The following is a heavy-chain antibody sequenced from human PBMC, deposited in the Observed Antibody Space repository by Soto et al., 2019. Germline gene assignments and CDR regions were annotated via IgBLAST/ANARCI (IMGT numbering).Heavy chain of an antibody. Sequence: ASVKVSCKASGYTFTSYGISWVRQAPGQGLEWMGWISAYNGNTNYAQKLQGRVTMTTDTSTSTAYMELRSLRSDDTAVYYCARDRFEEWLVFWFDPWGQGTQVTVSS. CDR3: ARDRFEEWLVFWFDP. J-gene: IGHJ5*02. CDR2: ISAYNGNT. V-gene: IGHV1-18*01. D-gene: IGHD6-19*01. CDR1: GYTFTSYG.